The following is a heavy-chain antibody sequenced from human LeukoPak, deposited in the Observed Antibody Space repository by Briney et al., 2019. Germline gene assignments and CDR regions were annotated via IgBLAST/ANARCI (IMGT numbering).Heavy chain of an antibody. V-gene: IGHV3-23*01. Sequence: GGSLRLSCAASGFTFSSYAMSWVRLAPGKGLEWVSAISGSGGNTHHADSVKGRFTIFRDNSKNTLHRQMNGLRAEATPVYYCAKAGSVVIVPAASEPPFDYWGQGTLVTVSS. J-gene: IGHJ4*02. CDR1: GFTFSSYA. CDR2: ISGSGGNT. D-gene: IGHD2-2*01. CDR3: AKAGSVVIVPAASEPPFDY.